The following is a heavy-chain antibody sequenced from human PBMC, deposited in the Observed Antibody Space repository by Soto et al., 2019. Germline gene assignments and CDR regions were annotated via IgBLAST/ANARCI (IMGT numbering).Heavy chain of an antibody. J-gene: IGHJ5*02. Sequence: ASVKVSCKASGYTFTGHYIHWVRKAPGQGLEWMGWINPKSGGTDYAQKFQGRVTVTSDTSLSTVYMELRRLKSDDTAVYYCVRPGGDGNKRYNWFDPWGRGTLVTVSA. D-gene: IGHD2-21*01. CDR3: VRPGGDGNKRYNWFDP. CDR1: GYTFTGHY. CDR2: INPKSGGT. V-gene: IGHV1-2*02.